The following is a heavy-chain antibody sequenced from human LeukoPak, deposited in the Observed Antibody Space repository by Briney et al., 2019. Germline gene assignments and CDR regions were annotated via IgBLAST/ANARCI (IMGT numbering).Heavy chain of an antibody. V-gene: IGHV3-30*04. J-gene: IGHJ6*03. CDR2: ISYDGSSK. Sequence: SLRLSCAASGFTFSTYAMHWVRQAPGKGLEWVAVISYDGSSKYYADSVKGRFTISRDNSKNTLYLQMNSVRTEDTAVYYCAKGLGRAVADYYYYYMDVWGKGTTVTVSS. D-gene: IGHD6-19*01. CDR1: GFTFSTYA. CDR3: AKGLGRAVADYYYYYMDV.